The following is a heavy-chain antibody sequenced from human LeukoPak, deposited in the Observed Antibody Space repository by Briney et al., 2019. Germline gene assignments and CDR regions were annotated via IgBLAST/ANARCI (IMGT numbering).Heavy chain of an antibody. V-gene: IGHV3-30*01. CDR2: VSYAGHIK. J-gene: IGHJ4*02. Sequence: PGGSLRLYCAASGFTFSSYAMHWVRQAPGKGLEWVAVVSYAGHIKYYADSVKGRFTISRDNSKNTLYLQMNSLRTEDTAVYYCARDYGGKSADYYFDYWGQGTLVTVSS. D-gene: IGHD4-23*01. CDR1: GFTFSSYA. CDR3: ARDYGGKSADYYFDY.